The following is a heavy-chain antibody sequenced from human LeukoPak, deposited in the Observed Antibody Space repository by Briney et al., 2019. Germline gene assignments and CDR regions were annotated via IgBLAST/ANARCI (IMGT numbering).Heavy chain of an antibody. V-gene: IGHV4-34*01. CDR3: ARDHWLQSSNEWNYYGLDV. Sequence: SETLSLTCAVYGGSFSGYYWSWIRQPPGKGLEWIGYSHHTGDTRYNPSLKSRVIISIDTSNNQFFLKLTSVTAADTAVYYCARDHWLQSSNEWNYYGLDVWGQGTTVTVSS. CDR1: GGSFSGYY. J-gene: IGHJ6*02. D-gene: IGHD3-9*01. CDR2: SHHTGDT.